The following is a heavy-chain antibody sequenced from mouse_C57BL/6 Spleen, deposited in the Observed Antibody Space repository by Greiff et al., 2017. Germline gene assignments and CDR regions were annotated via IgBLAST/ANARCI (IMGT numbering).Heavy chain of an antibody. CDR2: IDPSDSYT. J-gene: IGHJ1*03. CDR1: GYTFTSYW. D-gene: IGHD2-3*01. Sequence: VQLQQPGAELVRPGTSVKLSCKASGYTFTSYWMHWVKQRPGQGLEWIGVIDPSDSYTNYNQKFKGKATLTVDTSSSTAYMQLSSLTSEDSAVYYCARIWGYYVTLYWYFDVWGTGTTVTVSS. CDR3: ARIWGYYVTLYWYFDV. V-gene: IGHV1-59*01.